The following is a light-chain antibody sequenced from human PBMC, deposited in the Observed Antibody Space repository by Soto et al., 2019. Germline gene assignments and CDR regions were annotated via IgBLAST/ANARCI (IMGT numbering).Light chain of an antibody. J-gene: IGKJ1*01. Sequence: DIQMTQSPSSVSASVGDTVTITCRASQGISSWLAWYQQKPGKAPKLLIYAASNLQSGVPSRFSGSGSGTDFTLTISSLQPEDFAVYYCQEYDNWPPWTFGQGTKVDIK. CDR1: QGISSW. CDR2: AAS. CDR3: QEYDNWPPWT. V-gene: IGKV1D-12*01.